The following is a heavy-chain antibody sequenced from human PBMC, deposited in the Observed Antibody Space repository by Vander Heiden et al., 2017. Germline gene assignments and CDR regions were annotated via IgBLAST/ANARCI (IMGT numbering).Heavy chain of an antibody. CDR2: ISRNSGSI. V-gene: IGHV3-9*01. J-gene: IGHJ5*02. D-gene: IGHD1-26*01. CDR1: GFTFADYA. Sequence: EVQLVESGGGLVQPGRSLSLSCAASGFTFADYAMHWVRQAPGKGLEWVSGISRNSGSIGYADSVKGRFTISRDNAKNSLYLQMNSLRAEDTALYYCAKVASFYEGWFDPWGQGTLVTVSS. CDR3: AKVASFYEGWFDP.